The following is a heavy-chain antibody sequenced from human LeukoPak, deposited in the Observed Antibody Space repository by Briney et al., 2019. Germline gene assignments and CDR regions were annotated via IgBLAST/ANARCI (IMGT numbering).Heavy chain of an antibody. V-gene: IGHV4-4*07. CDR3: ARALYYDSSGYYYSDAFDI. D-gene: IGHD3-22*01. CDR1: GGSISSYY. Sequence: SETLSLTCTVPGGSISSYYWSWIRQPAGKGLEWIGRIYTSGSTNYNPSLKSRVTMSVDTSKNQFSLKLSSVTAADTAVYYCARALYYDSSGYYYSDAFDIWGQGTMVTVSS. J-gene: IGHJ3*02. CDR2: IYTSGST.